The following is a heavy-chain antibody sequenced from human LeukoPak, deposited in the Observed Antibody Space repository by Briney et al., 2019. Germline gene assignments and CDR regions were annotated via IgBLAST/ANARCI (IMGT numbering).Heavy chain of an antibody. CDR3: ARSPRIYMIGTHAFDI. CDR2: IYYSGST. J-gene: IGHJ3*02. V-gene: IGHV4-31*03. CDR1: GGSISRGGYY. Sequence: SETLSLTCTVSGGSISRGGYYWSWIRQHPGKGLEWIGYIYYSGSTYYNPSLKSRVTISVDTSKNQFSLKLSSVTAADTAVYFCARSPRIYMIGTHAFDIWGQGTMVTVSS. D-gene: IGHD3-22*01.